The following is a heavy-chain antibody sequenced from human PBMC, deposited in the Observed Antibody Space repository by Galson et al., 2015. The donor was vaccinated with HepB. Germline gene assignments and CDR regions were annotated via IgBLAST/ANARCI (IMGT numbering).Heavy chain of an antibody. Sequence: CLRLSCAASGFTFSGSAMHWVRQASGKGLEWVGRIRSKANSYATAYAASVKGRFTISRDDSKNTAYLQMNSLKTEDTAVYYCTRYGGTIDYWGQGTLVTVSS. CDR3: TRYGGTIDY. CDR2: IRSKANSYAT. V-gene: IGHV3-73*01. CDR1: GFTFSGSA. D-gene: IGHD4-23*01. J-gene: IGHJ4*02.